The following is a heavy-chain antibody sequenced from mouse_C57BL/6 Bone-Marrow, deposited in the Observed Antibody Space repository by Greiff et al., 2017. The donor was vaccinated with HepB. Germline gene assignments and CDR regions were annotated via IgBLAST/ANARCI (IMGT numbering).Heavy chain of an antibody. CDR2: IRSKSNNYAT. Sequence: EVQLVESGGGLVQPKGSLKLSCAASGFSFNTYAMNWVRQAPGKGLEWVARIRSKSNNYATYYADSVKDSFTISRDDSESMLYLQMNNLKTEDTAMYYCGRLGAYYSNYDYAMDYWGQGTSVTVSS. D-gene: IGHD2-5*01. V-gene: IGHV10-1*01. CDR1: GFSFNTYA. J-gene: IGHJ4*01. CDR3: GRLGAYYSNYDYAMDY.